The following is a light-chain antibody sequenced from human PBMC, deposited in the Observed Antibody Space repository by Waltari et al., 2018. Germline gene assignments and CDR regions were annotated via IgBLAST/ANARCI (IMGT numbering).Light chain of an antibody. Sequence: SSELTQDPAVSVALGQTVRISCQGDSLRSYYASWYQQKPGQAPILVLFGKNNRPSGIPERIAGSNSGNTASLTITGAQAEDEAVYYCHSRDSSGNPVVFGGGTKLTVL. CDR1: SLRSYY. CDR3: HSRDSSGNPVV. J-gene: IGLJ2*01. CDR2: GKN. V-gene: IGLV3-19*01.